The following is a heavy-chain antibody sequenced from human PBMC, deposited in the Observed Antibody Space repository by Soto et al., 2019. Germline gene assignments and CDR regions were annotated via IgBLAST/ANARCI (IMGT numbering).Heavy chain of an antibody. J-gene: IGHJ4*02. CDR1: GFTFSIYW. CDR3: SRSLDY. CDR2: INQDGSEK. V-gene: IGHV3-7*01. Sequence: PGGSLRLSCAASGFTFSIYWMDWVRQAPGKGLEWVANINQDGSEKNYVDSVKGRFTISRDNARNSLYLQMSSLTAEDSALYYCSRSLDYWGQGALVTVSS.